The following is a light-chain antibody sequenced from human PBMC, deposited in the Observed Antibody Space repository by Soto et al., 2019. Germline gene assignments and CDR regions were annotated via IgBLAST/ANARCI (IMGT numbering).Light chain of an antibody. J-gene: IGKJ3*01. Sequence: EIVMTQSPATLSVSPGERATLSCRASQAVSSNLAWYQQKPGQAPRLLIYAASTRAAGISDRFSGSGSGTGFTLTITSLQSEDFAVYYCQHYNNWPFTFGPGTKVDIK. CDR3: QHYNNWPFT. V-gene: IGKV3-15*01. CDR1: QAVSSN. CDR2: AAS.